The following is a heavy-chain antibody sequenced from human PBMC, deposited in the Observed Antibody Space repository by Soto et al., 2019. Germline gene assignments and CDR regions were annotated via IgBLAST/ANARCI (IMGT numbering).Heavy chain of an antibody. CDR1: GGTFSSYT. CDR3: ASGSGYSSGWNAEYFQH. V-gene: IGHV1-69*02. CDR2: IIPILGIA. D-gene: IGHD6-19*01. J-gene: IGHJ1*01. Sequence: SVKVSCTASGGTFSSYTISWVRQAPGQGLEWMGRIIPILGIANYAQKFQGRVTITADKSTSTAYMELSSLRSEDTAVYYCASGSGYSSGWNAEYFQHWGQGTLVTVSS.